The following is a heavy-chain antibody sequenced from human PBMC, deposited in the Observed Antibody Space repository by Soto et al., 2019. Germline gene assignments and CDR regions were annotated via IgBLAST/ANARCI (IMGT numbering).Heavy chain of an antibody. CDR3: VRVDSSTWNWVLDY. Sequence: QVQLQESGPGLVKPSETLSLTCTVSGGSVNSGDYYWSWVRQPPGKGLEWIGNIYYSGNTYYNPSLKSRVIMSVDTSKNQFSLKLISVTAADTAVYYCVRVDSSTWNWVLDYWGRGTLITVSS. CDR2: IYYSGNT. V-gene: IGHV4-30-4*01. J-gene: IGHJ4*02. D-gene: IGHD6-6*01. CDR1: GGSVNSGDYY.